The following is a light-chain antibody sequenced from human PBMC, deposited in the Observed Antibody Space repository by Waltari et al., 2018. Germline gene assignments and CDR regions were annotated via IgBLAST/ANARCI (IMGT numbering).Light chain of an antibody. Sequence: EIVMTQSPATLSVSPGERAPLSCRASQSVSSNLAWYQQKPGQAPTLLIYGASTRATGIPARFSGSGSGTEFTLTISSMQSEDFAVYYCQQYNNWPPFTFGPGTKVDIK. CDR3: QQYNNWPPFT. CDR1: QSVSSN. J-gene: IGKJ3*01. CDR2: GAS. V-gene: IGKV3-15*01.